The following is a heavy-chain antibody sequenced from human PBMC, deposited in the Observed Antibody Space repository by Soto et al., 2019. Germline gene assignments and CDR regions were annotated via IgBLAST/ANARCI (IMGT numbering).Heavy chain of an antibody. CDR2: IGGGGGSE. CDR3: AKVAEAVAGTVYGY. V-gene: IGHV3-23*01. Sequence: EVQLLESGGGLVEPGGSLRLSCAASGYTFSSHAMGWVRQAPGKGLEWVSSIGGGGGSEHDADSVKGRFTISRDNSQNTLYLQMNSLRADDTAVYYCAKVAEAVAGTVYGYWGQGTLVTVSS. D-gene: IGHD6-19*01. J-gene: IGHJ4*02. CDR1: GYTFSSHA.